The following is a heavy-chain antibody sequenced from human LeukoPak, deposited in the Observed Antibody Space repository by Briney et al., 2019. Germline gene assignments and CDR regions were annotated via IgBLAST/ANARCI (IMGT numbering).Heavy chain of an antibody. CDR1: GGSISSGGYS. J-gene: IGHJ6*04. Sequence: PSETLSLTCAVSGGSISSGGYSWSWIRHPPGKGLEWIGYIYHSGSTYYNPSLKSRVTISVDRSKNQFSLKLSSVTAADTAVYYCARAGRRGYYGMDVWGKGTTVTVSS. CDR3: ARAGRRGYYGMDV. D-gene: IGHD1-1*01. V-gene: IGHV4-30-2*01. CDR2: IYHSGST.